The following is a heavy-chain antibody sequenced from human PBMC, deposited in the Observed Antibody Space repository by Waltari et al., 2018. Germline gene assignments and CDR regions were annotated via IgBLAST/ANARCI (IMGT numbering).Heavy chain of an antibody. CDR3: ARLTNWDYYYYMDV. D-gene: IGHD7-27*01. CDR2: IYYSGST. CDR1: GGSISSYY. V-gene: IGHV4-59*01. J-gene: IGHJ6*03. Sequence: QVQLQESGPGLVKPSETLSITCTVSGGSISSYYWSWIRQPPGKGLEWIGYIYYSGSTNYNPSLKSRVTISVDTSKNQFSLKLSSVTAADTAVYYCARLTNWDYYYYMDVWGKGTTVTVSS.